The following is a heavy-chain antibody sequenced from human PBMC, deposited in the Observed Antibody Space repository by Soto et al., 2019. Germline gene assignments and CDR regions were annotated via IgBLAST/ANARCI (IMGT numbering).Heavy chain of an antibody. CDR1: GFTFSSYA. V-gene: IGHV3-23*01. J-gene: IGHJ6*02. CDR2: ISDSGGTT. D-gene: IGHD6-13*01. CDR3: PPLPRAATGKPFPDYYYYGVDV. Sequence: LRLSCAASGFTFSSYAMSWVRQAPGKGLEWVSGISDSGGTTYYADSVKGRFTISRDNSKNTVFLQMDSLRAEDTAVYYCPPLPRAATGKPFPDYYYYGVDVWGQGTTVTVSS.